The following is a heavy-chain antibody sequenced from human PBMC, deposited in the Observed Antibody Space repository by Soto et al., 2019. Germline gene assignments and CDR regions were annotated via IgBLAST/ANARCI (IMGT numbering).Heavy chain of an antibody. CDR1: GFTFSSYW. J-gene: IGHJ4*02. Sequence: EVQLVESGGGLVQPGGSLRLSCAASGFTFSSYWMSWVRQAPGKGLKWVANIKQDGSEKYYVDSVKGRFTISRDNAKNSLYLQMNSLRAEDTAVYYCATTLLTSIAAHYYFDYWGQGTLVTVSS. CDR2: IKQDGSEK. D-gene: IGHD6-6*01. CDR3: ATTLLTSIAAHYYFDY. V-gene: IGHV3-7*05.